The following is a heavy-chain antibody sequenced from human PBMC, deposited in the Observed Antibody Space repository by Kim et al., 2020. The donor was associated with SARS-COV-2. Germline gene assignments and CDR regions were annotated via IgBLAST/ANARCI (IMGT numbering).Heavy chain of an antibody. Sequence: SVKVSCKASGFTFTSSAVQWVRQARGQRLEWIGWIVVGSGNTNYAQKFQERVTITRDMSTSTAYMELSSLRSEDTAVYYCAAAPTQITIFGVVKLRGPFDYWGQGTLVTVSS. CDR3: AAAPTQITIFGVVKLRGPFDY. D-gene: IGHD3-3*01. CDR2: IVVGSGNT. J-gene: IGHJ4*02. V-gene: IGHV1-58*01. CDR1: GFTFTSSA.